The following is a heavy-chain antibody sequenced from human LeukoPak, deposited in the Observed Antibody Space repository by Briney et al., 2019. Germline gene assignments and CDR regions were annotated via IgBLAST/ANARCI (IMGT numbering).Heavy chain of an antibody. J-gene: IGHJ3*02. Sequence: PGGSLRLSCAASGFTFSHYWMSWVRQAPGKGLEWVAVISYDGSNKYYADSVKGRFTISRDNSKNTLYLQMNSLRAEDTAVYYCAKVGNWGSVRLNDAFDIWGQGTMVTISS. V-gene: IGHV3-30*18. CDR3: AKVGNWGSVRLNDAFDI. CDR2: ISYDGSNK. CDR1: GFTFSHYW. D-gene: IGHD7-27*01.